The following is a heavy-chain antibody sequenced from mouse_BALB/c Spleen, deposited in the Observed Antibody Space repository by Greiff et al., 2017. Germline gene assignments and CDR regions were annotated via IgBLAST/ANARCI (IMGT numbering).Heavy chain of an antibody. Sequence: VQLKESGGGLVQPGESLKLSRESNEYEFPSHDMSWVRKTPEKRLELVAAINSDGGSTYYPDTMERRFIISRDNTKKTLYLQMSSLRSEDTALYYCARQELGLGAMDYWGQGTSVTVSS. CDR1: EYEFPSHD. CDR2: INSDGGST. V-gene: IGHV5-2*01. J-gene: IGHJ4*01. D-gene: IGHD4-1*01. CDR3: ARQELGLGAMDY.